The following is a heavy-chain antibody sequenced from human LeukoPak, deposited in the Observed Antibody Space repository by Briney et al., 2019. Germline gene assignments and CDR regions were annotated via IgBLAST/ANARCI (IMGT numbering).Heavy chain of an antibody. V-gene: IGHV4-34*01. D-gene: IGHD1-26*01. CDR3: ARQYLGSYFGWFDP. Sequence: SETLSLTCAVYGGSFSGYYRSWIRQPPGKGLEWIGEINHSGSTNYNPSLKSRVTISVDTSKNQFSLKLSSVTAADTAVYYCARQYLGSYFGWFDPWGQGTLVTVSS. J-gene: IGHJ5*02. CDR2: INHSGST. CDR1: GGSFSGYY.